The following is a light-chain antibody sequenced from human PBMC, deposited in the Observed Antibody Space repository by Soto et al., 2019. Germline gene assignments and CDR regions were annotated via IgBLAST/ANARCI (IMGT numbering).Light chain of an antibody. V-gene: IGKV3D-20*02. CDR2: GAS. CDR1: QSVSNNY. CDR3: QQRSNWRIT. Sequence: EIVLTQSPGTLSLSPGERATLSCRASQSVSNNYLAWYQQKPGQAPSLLIFGASNRAPDIPDRFSGSGSGTDFTLTISSLEPEDFAVYYCQQRSNWRITFGQGTRLEIK. J-gene: IGKJ5*01.